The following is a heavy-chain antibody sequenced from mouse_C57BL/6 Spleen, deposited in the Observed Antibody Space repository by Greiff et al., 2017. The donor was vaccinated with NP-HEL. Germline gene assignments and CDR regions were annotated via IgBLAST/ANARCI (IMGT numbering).Heavy chain of an antibody. J-gene: IGHJ2*01. D-gene: IGHD2-5*01. Sequence: QVQLQQSGAELVKPGASVKISCKASGYAFSSYWMNWVKQRPGKGLEWIGQIYPGDGDTNYNGKFKGKATLTADKSSSTAYMQLSSLTSEDSAVYFCARDEVTTHFDYWGQGTTPTVSS. CDR3: ARDEVTTHFDY. CDR2: IYPGDGDT. V-gene: IGHV1-80*01. CDR1: GYAFSSYW.